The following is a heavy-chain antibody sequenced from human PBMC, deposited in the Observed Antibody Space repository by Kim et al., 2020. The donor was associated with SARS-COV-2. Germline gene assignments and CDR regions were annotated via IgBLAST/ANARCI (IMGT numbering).Heavy chain of an antibody. Sequence: SETLSLTCTVSGGSISSYYWSWIRQPPGKGLEWIVYIYYSGSTNYNPSLKSRVTISVDTSKNQFSLKLSSVTAADTAVYYCARRSLGYCSGGSCYSAFDIWGLGTMVTVSS. V-gene: IGHV4-59*08. CDR1: GGSISSYY. D-gene: IGHD2-15*01. CDR3: ARRSLGYCSGGSCYSAFDI. J-gene: IGHJ3*02. CDR2: IYYSGST.